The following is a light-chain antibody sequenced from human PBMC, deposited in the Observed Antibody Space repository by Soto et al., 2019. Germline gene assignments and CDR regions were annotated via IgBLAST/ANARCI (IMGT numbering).Light chain of an antibody. CDR3: QQYNSYSEYT. CDR1: QSISSW. CDR2: KAS. J-gene: IGKJ2*01. Sequence: DLPMTQSPSTLSASVGDRVTITCRASQSISSWLAWYQQKPGKAPKLLIYKASSLESGVPSRFSGSGSGTEFTLTISSLQPDDFATYYCQQYNSYSEYTFGQGTKLEIK. V-gene: IGKV1-5*03.